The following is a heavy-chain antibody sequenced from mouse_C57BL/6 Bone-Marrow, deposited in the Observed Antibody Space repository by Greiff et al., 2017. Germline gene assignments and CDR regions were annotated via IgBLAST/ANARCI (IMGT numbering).Heavy chain of an antibody. V-gene: IGHV1-82*01. D-gene: IGHD3-2*02. CDR2: IYPGDGDT. CDR1: GYAFSSSW. J-gene: IGHJ2*01. CDR3: ARKRSGSDYFDG. Sequence: VQVVESGPELVKPGASVKISCKASGYAFSSSWMNWVKQRPGKGLEWIGRIYPGDGDTNYTGKFQGKATLTADKSSSTAYMQLSSLTSEDSAVYYCARKRSGSDYFDGWGQGTTLAVSS.